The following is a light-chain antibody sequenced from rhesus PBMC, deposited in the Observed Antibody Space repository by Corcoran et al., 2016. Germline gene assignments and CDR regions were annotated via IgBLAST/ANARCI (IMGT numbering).Light chain of an antibody. CDR1: QGLSKY. CDR2: DAS. J-gene: IGKJ2*01. V-gene: IGKV1-25*01. Sequence: DIQMTQSPSSLSASVGDTVTITCQASQGLSKYFAWYQQKPGKAPKLLIYDASTLQSGVPSRFSGSGSGTEFTLHIGSLQPEEFATCYCQQHNSYPDIFGQGTKVEIK. CDR3: QQHNSYPDI.